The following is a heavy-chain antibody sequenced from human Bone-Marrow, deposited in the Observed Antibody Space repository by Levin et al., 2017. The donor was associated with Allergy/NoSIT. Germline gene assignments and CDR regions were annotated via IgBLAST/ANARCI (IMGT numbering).Heavy chain of an antibody. Sequence: ASQTLSLTCAVYGGSFSGYYWSWIRQPPGKGLEWIGEINHSGSTNYNPSLKSRVTISVDTSKNQFSLKLSSVTAADTAVYYCARGTYYDSSGYYLTRSYNWFDPWGQGTLVTVSS. CDR3: ARGTYYDSSGYYLTRSYNWFDP. CDR2: INHSGST. CDR1: GGSFSGYY. V-gene: IGHV4-34*01. J-gene: IGHJ5*02. D-gene: IGHD3-22*01.